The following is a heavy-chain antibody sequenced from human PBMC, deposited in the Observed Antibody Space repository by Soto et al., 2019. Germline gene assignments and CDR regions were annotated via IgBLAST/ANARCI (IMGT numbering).Heavy chain of an antibody. CDR2: IYYSGST. D-gene: IGHD4-17*01. J-gene: IGHJ4*02. CDR1: GGSISSGGYY. V-gene: IGHV4-31*03. Sequence: QVQLQESGPGLVKPSQTLSLTCTVSGGSISSGGYYWSWIRQHPGKGLEWIGYIYYSGSTYYNPSLKSGVTISVDTSKNPSSLQLSSVTPADTAVYYCARAHYPVTFDYWGQGTLVPGSS. CDR3: ARAHYPVTFDY.